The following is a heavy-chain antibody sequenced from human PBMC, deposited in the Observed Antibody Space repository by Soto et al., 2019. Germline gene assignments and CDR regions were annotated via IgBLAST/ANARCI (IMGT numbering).Heavy chain of an antibody. Sequence: QVHLQESGPGLVKPSGTLSLTCAVSGASISSGSGWSWVRQPPGKGLEWIGEIFHDGSTNYNPSLKRRVNMSVAKSKNYFSLELNSVTAADTALYYCARDEYNASSDWGQGTLVTVSS. CDR2: IFHDGST. D-gene: IGHD1-20*01. J-gene: IGHJ4*02. V-gene: IGHV4-4*02. CDR3: ARDEYNASSD. CDR1: GASISSGSG.